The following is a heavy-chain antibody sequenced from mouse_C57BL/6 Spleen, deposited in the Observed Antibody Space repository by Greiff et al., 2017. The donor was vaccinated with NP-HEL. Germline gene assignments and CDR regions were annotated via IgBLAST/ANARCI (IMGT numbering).Heavy chain of an antibody. J-gene: IGHJ1*03. Sequence: EVQLQQSGAELVRPGASVKLSCTASGFNIKDYYMHWVKQRPEQGLEWIGRIDPEDGDTEYAPKFQGKATMTADTSSNTAYLQLSSLTSEYTAVYYCTTSYSNYWYCDVWGTGTTVTVSS. CDR2: IDPEDGDT. D-gene: IGHD2-5*01. CDR3: TTSYSNYWYCDV. CDR1: GFNIKDYY. V-gene: IGHV14-1*01.